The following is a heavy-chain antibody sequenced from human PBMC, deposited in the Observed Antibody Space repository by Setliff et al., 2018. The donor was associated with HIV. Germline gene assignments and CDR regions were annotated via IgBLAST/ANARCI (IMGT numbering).Heavy chain of an antibody. Sequence: AAVKVSCKTSGYTFSRYAMHWVRQAPGQRLEWMGWINAGNGDTKYSQRFQDRVTITRDTSASTAYMELSSLRSEDSAVYYCARFPRWYYYDSSGYPDYWCPGTLLTVSS. D-gene: IGHD3-22*01. V-gene: IGHV1-3*01. CDR3: ARFPRWYYYDSSGYPDY. CDR2: INAGNGDT. CDR1: GYTFSRYA. J-gene: IGHJ4*01.